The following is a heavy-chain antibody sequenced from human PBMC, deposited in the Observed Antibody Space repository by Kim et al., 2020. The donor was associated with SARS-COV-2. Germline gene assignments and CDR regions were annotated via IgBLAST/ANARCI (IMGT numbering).Heavy chain of an antibody. CDR1: GYTFTGYY. V-gene: IGHV1-2*04. Sequence: ASVKVSCKASGYTFTGYYMHWVRQAPGQGLEWMGWINPNSGGTNYAQKFQGWVTMTRDTSISTAYMELSRLRSDDTAVYYCARGGDYGPPAGYYYYYGMDVWGQGTTVTVSS. J-gene: IGHJ6*02. CDR3: ARGGDYGPPAGYYYYYGMDV. D-gene: IGHD4-17*01. CDR2: INPNSGGT.